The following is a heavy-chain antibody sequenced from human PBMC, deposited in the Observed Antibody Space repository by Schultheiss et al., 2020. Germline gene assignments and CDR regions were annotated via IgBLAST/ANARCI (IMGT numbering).Heavy chain of an antibody. V-gene: IGHV3-21*04. CDR2: ISSSSSYI. Sequence: GGSLRLSCAASGFTFSHYGMHWVRQAPGKGLEWVSSISSSSSYIYYADSVKGRFTISRDNAKNSLYLQMNSLRAEDTALYYCAKDSAFYRSSGYYFDYWGQGTLVTVSS. CDR3: AKDSAFYRSSGYYFDY. D-gene: IGHD3-22*01. J-gene: IGHJ4*02. CDR1: GFTFSHYG.